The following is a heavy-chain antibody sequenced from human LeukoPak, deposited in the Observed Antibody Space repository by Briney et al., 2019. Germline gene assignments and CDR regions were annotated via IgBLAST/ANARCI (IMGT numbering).Heavy chain of an antibody. CDR1: GYTFTSYG. Sequence: GASVNVSCKASGYTFTSYGISWVRQAPGQGVEWMGWISAYNGNTKYSQKLQGRVTMTTDTSTSTAYMELRSLRSDDTAVYYCARDQRIWYSSGWPYFDYWGQGTLVTVSS. V-gene: IGHV1-18*04. D-gene: IGHD6-19*01. CDR2: ISAYNGNT. CDR3: ARDQRIWYSSGWPYFDY. J-gene: IGHJ4*02.